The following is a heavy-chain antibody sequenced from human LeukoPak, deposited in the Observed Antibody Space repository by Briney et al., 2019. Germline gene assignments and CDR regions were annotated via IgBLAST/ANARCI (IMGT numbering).Heavy chain of an antibody. CDR1: GFTFTNAW. CDR2: IKSKTDGGTT. Sequence: GGSLRLTCVASGFTFTNAWMSWVRQAPGKGLEWVGHIKSKTDGGTTDYAAPVKGRFIISRDDSKHTLYLQMNSLKTDDTAVYYCTKYDTSVNFDYWGQGTLVNVSS. V-gene: IGHV3-15*01. D-gene: IGHD3-22*01. J-gene: IGHJ4*01. CDR3: TKYDTSVNFDY.